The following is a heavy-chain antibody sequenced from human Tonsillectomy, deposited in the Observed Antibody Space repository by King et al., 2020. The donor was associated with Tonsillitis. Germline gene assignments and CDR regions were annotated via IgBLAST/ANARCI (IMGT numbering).Heavy chain of an antibody. CDR2: ISWNSGGT. CDR1: GFTFDDYA. D-gene: IGHD3-3*01. V-gene: IGHV3-9*01. CDR3: AKDTRALYDFWTGSFDY. Sequence: VQLVESGGGLVQPGRSLRLSCAASGFTFDDYAMHWVRQAPGKGLEWVSGISWNSGGTGYADSVKGRFTISRDNAKNSLYLQMNSPRAEDTALYYCAKDTRALYDFWTGSFDYWGQGTLVTVSS. J-gene: IGHJ4*02.